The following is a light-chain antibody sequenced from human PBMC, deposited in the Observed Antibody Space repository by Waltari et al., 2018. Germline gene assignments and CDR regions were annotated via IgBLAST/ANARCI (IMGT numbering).Light chain of an antibody. CDR2: AAS. V-gene: IGKV1-9*01. CDR3: QQLNSYHLT. Sequence: DIQFTQSPSFLSASAGDSVTLTCRASQDLNKDLMWYRQKPGKAPNILIYAASTLQSGVPSRFGGSGSGTEFSLTITSLQPEDFATYYCQQLNSYHLTFGGGTKVEIK. CDR1: QDLNKD. J-gene: IGKJ4*01.